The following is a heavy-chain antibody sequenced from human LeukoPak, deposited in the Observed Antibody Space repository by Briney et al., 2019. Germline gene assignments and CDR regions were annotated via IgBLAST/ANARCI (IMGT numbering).Heavy chain of an antibody. CDR2: IKSKTDGGTT. J-gene: IGHJ4*02. CDR3: TTDGIYDILTAAVDY. CDR1: GFTFSNAW. V-gene: IGHV3-15*01. D-gene: IGHD3-9*01. Sequence: PGGSLRLPCAASGFTFSNAWMSWVRQAPGKGLEWVGRIKSKTDGGTTDYAAPVKGRFTISRDDSKNTLYLQMNSLKTEDTAVYYCTTDGIYDILTAAVDYWGQGTLVTVSS.